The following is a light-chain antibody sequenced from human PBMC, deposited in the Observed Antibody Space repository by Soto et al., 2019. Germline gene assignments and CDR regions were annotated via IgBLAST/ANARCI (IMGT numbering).Light chain of an antibody. V-gene: IGKV1-5*01. CDR3: QQYTNTNNPWM. J-gene: IGKJ1*01. CDR1: QTISTW. CDR2: DAS. Sequence: DIQVTQSPPTLSASVVDRVTITCRASQTISTWMAWYQQKPGKAPKLLVYDASTLQSGVASRFSGSGSGTEFTLIISGLQPDDSATYYCQQYTNTNNPWMFGQGTKVDTK.